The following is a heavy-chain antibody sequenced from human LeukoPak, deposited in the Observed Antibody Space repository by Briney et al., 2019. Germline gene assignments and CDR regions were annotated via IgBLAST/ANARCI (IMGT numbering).Heavy chain of an antibody. V-gene: IGHV3-30*18. CDR2: ISSDGSTT. Sequence: GRSRRLSGAAPGSPLSSYGIAWVRQAPGKGLGWVAVISSDGSTTNSAPSVKGRFTISRDTSKNTLHLQMSSRRAEDTAVNSGPKESGVYTFIFEHWGQGTLVTVSS. J-gene: IGHJ4*02. CDR1: GSPLSSYG. D-gene: IGHD6-13*01. CDR3: PKESGVYTFIFEH.